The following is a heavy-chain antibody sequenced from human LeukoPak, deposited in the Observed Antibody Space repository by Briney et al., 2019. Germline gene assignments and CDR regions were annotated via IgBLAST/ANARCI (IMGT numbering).Heavy chain of an antibody. D-gene: IGHD1-26*01. J-gene: IGHJ6*03. CDR1: GFIFSNYA. Sequence: SGGSLRLSCAASGFIFSNYAMRWVRQAPGQGLEWVIGISGSGSNTYYGDSVKGRFTISRDNSKNTLYLQMNSLRAEDTAVYYCAKCGSGSTVYVDVWGKGTTVTVSS. V-gene: IGHV3-23*01. CDR2: ISGSGSNT. CDR3: AKCGSGSTVYVDV.